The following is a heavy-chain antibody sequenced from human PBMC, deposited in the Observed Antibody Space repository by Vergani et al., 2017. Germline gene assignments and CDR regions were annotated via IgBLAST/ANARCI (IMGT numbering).Heavy chain of an antibody. V-gene: IGHV3-11*01. CDR2: ISSSGSTI. D-gene: IGHD3-3*01. Sequence: QVQLVESGGGLVKPGGSLRLSCAASGFTFSDYYMSWIRQAPGKGLEWGSYISSSGSTIYYADSVKGRFTISRDNAKNSLYLQMNSLRAGGTAVYYCARDFWSGYYHRASGAFDIWGQGTMVTVSS. CDR3: ARDFWSGYYHRASGAFDI. CDR1: GFTFSDYY. J-gene: IGHJ3*02.